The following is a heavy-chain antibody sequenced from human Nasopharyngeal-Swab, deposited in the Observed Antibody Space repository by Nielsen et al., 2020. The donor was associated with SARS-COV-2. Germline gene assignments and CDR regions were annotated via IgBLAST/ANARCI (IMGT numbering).Heavy chain of an antibody. Sequence: SVKVSCKASGGTFSSYAISWVRQAPGQGLEWMGGIIPILGIANYAQKFQGRVTITADKSTSTAYMELSSLRSEDTAVYYCAREILRFLEWLLPDAFDIWGQETMVTVSS. CDR1: GGTFSSYA. D-gene: IGHD3-3*01. J-gene: IGHJ3*02. CDR3: AREILRFLEWLLPDAFDI. V-gene: IGHV1-69*10. CDR2: IIPILGIA.